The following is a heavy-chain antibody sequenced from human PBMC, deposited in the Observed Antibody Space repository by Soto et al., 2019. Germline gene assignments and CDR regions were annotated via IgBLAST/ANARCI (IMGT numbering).Heavy chain of an antibody. Sequence: QVQLVQSGAEVKKPGSSVKVSCKASGGTFSSYAISWVRQAPGQGLEWMGGIIPIFGTANYAQKFQGRVTITADESTSTAYMELSSLRSEDTAVYYCASSSGSDQTYYYYYGMDVWGQGTTVTVSS. CDR1: GGTFSSYA. D-gene: IGHD1-26*01. CDR3: ASSSGSDQTYYYYYGMDV. V-gene: IGHV1-69*01. J-gene: IGHJ6*02. CDR2: IIPIFGTA.